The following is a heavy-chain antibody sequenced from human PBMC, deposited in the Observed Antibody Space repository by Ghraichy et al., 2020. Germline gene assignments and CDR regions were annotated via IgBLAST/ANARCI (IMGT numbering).Heavy chain of an antibody. CDR2: ISQGGTT. D-gene: IGHD2-15*01. CDR1: GDSISSSLYS. V-gene: IGHV4-30-2*01. J-gene: IGHJ4*02. CDR3: ARGVKWSDFARVFDL. Sequence: SETLSLTCAVSGDSISSSLYSWSWVRQPPGKGLEWIGYISQGGTTSSNPALGGRVIISFDISRNQFSLDLTSVTAADTAVYFCARGVKWSDFARVFDLWGPGRRVSISS.